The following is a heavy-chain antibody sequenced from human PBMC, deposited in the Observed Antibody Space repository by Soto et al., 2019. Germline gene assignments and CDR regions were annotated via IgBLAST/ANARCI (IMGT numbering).Heavy chain of an antibody. V-gene: IGHV1-2*02. J-gene: IGHJ4*01. CDR3: ARDAVDVTV. CDR1: GPTFIAYY. CDR2: IDPKSGGT. D-gene: IGHD4-4*01. Sequence: QLVQSGAEVKKPGASVRVSCKTSGPTFIAYYIHWVRQAPGQGLEWMGWIDPKSGGTTYEQKSPGRVTRTRDATINTAYIDLTRLTSDDAAVYYCARDAVDVTVWAHVTLITVSS.